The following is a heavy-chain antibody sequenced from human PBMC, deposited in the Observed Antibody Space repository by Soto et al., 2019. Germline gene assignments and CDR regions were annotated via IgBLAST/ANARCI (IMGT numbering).Heavy chain of an antibody. CDR1: GYTFTSYG. J-gene: IGHJ6*03. D-gene: IGHD1-7*01. CDR2: ISAYNGNT. Sequence: ASVKVSCKASGYTFTSYGISWVRQAPGQGLERMGWISAYNGNTNYAQKLQGRVTMTTDTSTSTAYMELRSLRSDDTAVYYCARGGWGLELQYYYYYMDVWGKGTTVTVSS. V-gene: IGHV1-18*01. CDR3: ARGGWGLELQYYYYYMDV.